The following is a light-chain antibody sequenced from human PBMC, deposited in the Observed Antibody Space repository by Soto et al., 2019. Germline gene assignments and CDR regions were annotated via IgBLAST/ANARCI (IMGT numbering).Light chain of an antibody. CDR1: QSISSW. CDR3: QQYNTYPLP. V-gene: IGKV1-5*03. J-gene: IGKJ4*01. Sequence: DIQMTQSPSTLSASVGDRVTITCRASQSISSWLAWYQQKPGNAPKLLIYKASSLESGVPSGFSGSGSGTAFTLIISSRQPDDFATYYCQQYNTYPLPFGGGTKVEIK. CDR2: KAS.